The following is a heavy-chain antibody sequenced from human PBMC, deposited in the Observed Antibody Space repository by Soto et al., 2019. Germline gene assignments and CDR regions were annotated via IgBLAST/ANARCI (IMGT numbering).Heavy chain of an antibody. CDR1: GFTFSSYW. CDR3: AREREGTLYYYYGMDV. J-gene: IGHJ6*02. CDR2: IKQDGSEK. V-gene: IGHV3-7*01. Sequence: GGSLRLSCAASGFTFSSYWMSWVRQAPGKGLEWVANIKQDGSEKYYVDSVKGRFTISRDNAKNSLYLQMNSLRAEDTAVYYCAREREGTLYYYYGMDVWGQGTTVTVSS.